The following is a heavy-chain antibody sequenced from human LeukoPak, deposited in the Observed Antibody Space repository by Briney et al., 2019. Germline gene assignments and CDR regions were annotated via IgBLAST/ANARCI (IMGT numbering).Heavy chain of an antibody. Sequence: PGRSLRLSCAASGFTFSSYAMHWVRQAPGKGLEWVAVISYDGSNKYYADSVKGRFTISRDNSKNTVYLQMNSLRAEDTAVYYCARGKGLSWYYFDYWGQGTLVTVSS. CDR2: ISYDGSNK. CDR3: ARGKGLSWYYFDY. D-gene: IGHD6-13*01. CDR1: GFTFSSYA. V-gene: IGHV3-30*14. J-gene: IGHJ4*02.